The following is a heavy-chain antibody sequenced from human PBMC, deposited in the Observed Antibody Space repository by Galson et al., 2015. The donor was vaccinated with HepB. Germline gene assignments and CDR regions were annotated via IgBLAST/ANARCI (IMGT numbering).Heavy chain of an antibody. CDR1: GFTFNSYS. CDR2: ISSSRTI. Sequence: SLRLSCAASGFTFNSYSMNWVRQAPGKGLEWVSYISSSRTIYYADSVKGRFTISRDNAKNSLYLQMNSLRAEDTAVYYCARVQQNNWYFDLWGRGTLVTVSS. D-gene: IGHD1-1*01. CDR3: ARVQQNNWYFDL. J-gene: IGHJ2*01. V-gene: IGHV3-48*01.